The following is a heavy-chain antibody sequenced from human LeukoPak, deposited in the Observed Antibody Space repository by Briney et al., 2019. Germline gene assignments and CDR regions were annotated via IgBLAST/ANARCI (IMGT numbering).Heavy chain of an antibody. D-gene: IGHD3-3*01. J-gene: IGHJ4*02. Sequence: GGSLRLSCAASGFTFSDYYMSWIRQAPGKGLEWVSYISSSGSTIYYADSVKGRFTISRDNAENSLYLQMNSLRAEDTAVYYCARGDDFWSGYYWGNYWGQGTLVTVSS. CDR1: GFTFSDYY. V-gene: IGHV3-11*01. CDR2: ISSSGSTI. CDR3: ARGDDFWSGYYWGNY.